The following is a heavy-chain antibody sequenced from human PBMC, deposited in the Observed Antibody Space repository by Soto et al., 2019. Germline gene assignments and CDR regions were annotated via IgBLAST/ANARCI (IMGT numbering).Heavy chain of an antibody. Sequence: QVTLKESGPVLVKPTETLTLTCTVSGFSLSNARMGVSWIRQPPGKALEWLAHIFSNDEKSYSTSLKSRLTISKDTYQSQVVLTMTNMDPVDTATYYCARIRGDADIVLVPAAIDPWGQGTLVTVSS. CDR2: IFSNDEK. V-gene: IGHV2-26*01. D-gene: IGHD2-2*01. J-gene: IGHJ5*02. CDR1: GFSLSNARMG. CDR3: ARIRGDADIVLVPAAIDP.